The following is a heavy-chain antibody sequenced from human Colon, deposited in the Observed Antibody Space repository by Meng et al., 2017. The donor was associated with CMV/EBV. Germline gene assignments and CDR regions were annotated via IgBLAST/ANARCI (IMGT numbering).Heavy chain of an antibody. CDR1: HYTFNSYG. J-gene: IGHJ4*02. Sequence: ASVKVSCKASHYTFNSYGISWLRQAHGQGLEWMGWISVYNGNTNYTQKLQGRVTMTTDTSTSTAYMELRSLRSDDTAVYYCARDSGTYYREPYYFDYWGQGTLVTVSS. CDR2: ISVYNGNT. V-gene: IGHV1-18*01. D-gene: IGHD1-26*01. CDR3: ARDSGTYYREPYYFDY.